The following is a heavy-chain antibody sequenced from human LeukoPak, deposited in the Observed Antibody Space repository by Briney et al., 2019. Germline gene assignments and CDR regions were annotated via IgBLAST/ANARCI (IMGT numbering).Heavy chain of an antibody. Sequence: SETLSLTCAISGGSMRNYYWSWIRQPPGKGLEWIGYTYDSGSSSYNPSLRSRVSISIDTSKNQFSLNLSSVTAADTAVYYCARGWASSWYYFDFWGQGTLVTVSS. V-gene: IGHV4-59*01. CDR3: ARGWASSWYYFDF. CDR2: TYDSGSS. CDR1: GGSMRNYY. J-gene: IGHJ4*02. D-gene: IGHD2-2*01.